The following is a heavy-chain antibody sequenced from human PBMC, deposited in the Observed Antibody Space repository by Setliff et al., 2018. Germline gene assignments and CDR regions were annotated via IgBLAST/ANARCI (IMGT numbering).Heavy chain of an antibody. D-gene: IGHD5-18*01. V-gene: IGHV3-21*04. CDR1: GFTFSSYT. J-gene: IGHJ3*02. CDR2: ISSDSRYI. CDR3: AKAASYGYEDAFDI. Sequence: GGSLRLSCPASGFTFSSYTMNWVRQAPGKGLEWVSSISSDSRYIYYADSVKGRFKISRDNAKNSLTLQMNSLIAEDTAVYYCAKAASYGYEDAFDIWGQGTMVTVSS.